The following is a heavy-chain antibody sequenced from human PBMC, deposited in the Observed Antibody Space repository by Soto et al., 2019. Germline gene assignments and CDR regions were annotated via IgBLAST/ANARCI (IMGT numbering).Heavy chain of an antibody. CDR2: ISSSSSTI. CDR3: ARESRFLEWLSLNWFDP. V-gene: IGHV3-48*02. Sequence: EVQLVESGGGLVQPGGSLRRSCAASGFTFSSYSMNWVRQAPGKGLEWVSYISSSSSTIYYADSVKGRFTISRDNAKNSLYLQMNRLRDEDTAVYYCARESRFLEWLSLNWFDPWGQGTLVTVSS. D-gene: IGHD3-3*01. J-gene: IGHJ5*02. CDR1: GFTFSSYS.